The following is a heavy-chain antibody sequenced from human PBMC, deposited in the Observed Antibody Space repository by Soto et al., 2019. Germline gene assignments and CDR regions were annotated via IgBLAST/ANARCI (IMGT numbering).Heavy chain of an antibody. V-gene: IGHV1-8*01. J-gene: IGHJ6*03. CDR2: MNPNSGNT. CDR1: GYTFTSYD. CDR3: ARVAVRGVSYYYYMDV. D-gene: IGHD3-10*01. Sequence: GASVKVSCKASGYTFTSYDIYWVRQATGQGLEWMGWMNPNSGNTGYAQKFQGRVTMTRNTSISTAYMELSSLRSEDTAVYYCARVAVRGVSYYYYMDVWGKGTTVTVSS.